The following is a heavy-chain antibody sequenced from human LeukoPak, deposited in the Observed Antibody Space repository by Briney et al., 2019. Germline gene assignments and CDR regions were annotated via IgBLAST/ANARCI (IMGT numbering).Heavy chain of an antibody. V-gene: IGHV1-2*02. J-gene: IGHJ4*02. D-gene: IGHD4-11*01. CDR2: INPNSAET. Sequence: GASVKVSCKTSGYTFTDYYIHWVRQAPGQGLEWMGWINPNSAETNSAQKFQGRVTMTGDTSISTAYMDLRRMTSDDTAVYYCARDRDYSNIARGFDYWGQGTLVTVSS. CDR3: ARDRDYSNIARGFDY. CDR1: GYTFTDYY.